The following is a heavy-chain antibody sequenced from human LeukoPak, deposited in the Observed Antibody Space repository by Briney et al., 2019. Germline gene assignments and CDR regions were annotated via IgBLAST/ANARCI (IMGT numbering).Heavy chain of an antibody. CDR2: ISSSGSTI. CDR1: GFTFSSYE. V-gene: IGHV3-48*03. Sequence: PGGSLRLSCAASGFTFSSYEMNWVRQAPGKGLEWVSYISSSGSTIYYADPVKGRFTISRDNAKNSQYLQMNSLRAEDTAVYYCARGGYSYGSDYWGQGTLVTVSS. J-gene: IGHJ4*02. CDR3: ARGGYSYGSDY. D-gene: IGHD5-18*01.